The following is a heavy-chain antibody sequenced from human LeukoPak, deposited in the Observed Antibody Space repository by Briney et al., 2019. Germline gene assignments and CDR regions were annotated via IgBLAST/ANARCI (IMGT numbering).Heavy chain of an antibody. V-gene: IGHV1-69*04. J-gene: IGHJ4*02. CDR2: IIPILGIA. CDR1: GVTFSSYS. Sequence: ASVKVSCKASGVTFSSYSITWVRQAPGRGLEWMGRIIPILGIASYAQKFQGRVTITADKSTSTAYMELSSLRSEDTAVYYCVREKVGDVCDYWGQGTLVTVSS. CDR3: VREKVGDVCDY. D-gene: IGHD1-26*01.